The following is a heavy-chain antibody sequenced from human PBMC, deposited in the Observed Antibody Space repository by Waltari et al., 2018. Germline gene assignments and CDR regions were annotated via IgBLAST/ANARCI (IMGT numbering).Heavy chain of an antibody. D-gene: IGHD3-22*01. CDR3: AREPSPDSSGYFYYYMDV. V-gene: IGHV3-74*01. CDR2: INSDGSGT. J-gene: IGHJ6*03. Sequence: EVQLVESGGGLVQPGGSLRLSCAASGFTFSRYWMHWVRQAAGKGLVWVSRINSDGSGTIYADSVKGRFTISRDNAKNTLYLQLNSLRVEDTAVYYCAREPSPDSSGYFYYYMDVWGKGTTVTVSS. CDR1: GFTFSRYW.